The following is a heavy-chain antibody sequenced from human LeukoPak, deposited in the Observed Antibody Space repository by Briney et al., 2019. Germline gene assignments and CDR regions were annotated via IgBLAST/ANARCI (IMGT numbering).Heavy chain of an antibody. CDR3: AKDLRGYSGYGSGFGY. Sequence: QSGGSLRLSCAASGFIFSNYATGWVRQAPHKGPEWVSIISGSGFTTFYADSVKGRFTISRDNSKNTLYLQMNSLRAEDTAVYYCAKDLRGYSGYGSGFGYWGQGTLVTVSS. D-gene: IGHD5-12*01. CDR1: GFIFSNYA. V-gene: IGHV3-23*01. J-gene: IGHJ4*02. CDR2: ISGSGFTT.